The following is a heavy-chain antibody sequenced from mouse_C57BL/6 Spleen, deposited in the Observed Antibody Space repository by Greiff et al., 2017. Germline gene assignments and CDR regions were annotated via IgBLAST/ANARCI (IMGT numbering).Heavy chain of an antibody. V-gene: IGHV1-82*01. CDR2: IYPGDGDT. CDR3: ARSRDYDGDYYAMDY. Sequence: QVQLQQSGPELVKPGASVKISCKASGYAFSSSWMNWVKQRPGKGLEWIGRIYPGDGDTTYNGKFKGKATLTADKSSSTAYMQLSSLTSEDSAVYFCARSRDYDGDYYAMDYWGQGTSVTVSS. CDR1: GYAFSSSW. D-gene: IGHD2-4*01. J-gene: IGHJ4*01.